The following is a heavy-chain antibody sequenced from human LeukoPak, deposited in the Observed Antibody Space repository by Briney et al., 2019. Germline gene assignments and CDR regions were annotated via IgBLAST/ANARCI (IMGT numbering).Heavy chain of an antibody. J-gene: IGHJ4*02. D-gene: IGHD3-9*01. CDR3: ATVLRYFDWLIG. Sequence: GASVKVSCKVSGYALTELSMHWVRQAPGKGLEWMGGFDPEDGETIYAQKFQGRVTMTEDTSTDTAYMELSSLRSEDTAVYYCATVLRYFDWLIGWGQGTLVTVSS. CDR1: GYALTELS. V-gene: IGHV1-24*01. CDR2: FDPEDGET.